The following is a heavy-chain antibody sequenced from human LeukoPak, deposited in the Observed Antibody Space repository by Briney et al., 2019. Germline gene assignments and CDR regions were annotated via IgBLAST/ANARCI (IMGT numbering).Heavy chain of an antibody. J-gene: IGHJ4*02. V-gene: IGHV4-39*07. CDR2: IYYTRRT. D-gene: IGHD4-17*01. CDR3: ARDDGDYSSYFDY. CDR1: DGSISSSSYY. Sequence: PSETLSLTCTVSDGSISSSSYYWGWIRQPPGKGLESIGNIYYTRRTFYNPSLKSRVTISVDTSKNQFSLKLSSVTAADTAVYYCARDDGDYSSYFDYWGQGTLVTVSS.